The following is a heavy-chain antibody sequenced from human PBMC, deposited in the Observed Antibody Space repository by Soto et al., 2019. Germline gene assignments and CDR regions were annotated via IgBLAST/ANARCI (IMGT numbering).Heavy chain of an antibody. CDR2: IYYSGST. Sequence: ASETLSLTCTVSGGSISSYYWSWIRQPPGKGLEWIGYIYYSGSTNYNPSLKSRVTISVDTSKNQFSLKLSSVTAADTAVYYCARDTGYCSGGSCYPYNWFDPWGQGTLVTVSS. D-gene: IGHD2-15*01. V-gene: IGHV4-59*01. J-gene: IGHJ5*02. CDR1: GGSISSYY. CDR3: ARDTGYCSGGSCYPYNWFDP.